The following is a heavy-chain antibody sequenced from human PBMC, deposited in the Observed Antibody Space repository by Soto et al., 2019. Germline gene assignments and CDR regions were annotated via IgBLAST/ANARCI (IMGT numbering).Heavy chain of an antibody. V-gene: IGHV3-53*01. CDR3: ASLASSGYRANWFDP. CDR2: IYSGGST. Sequence: GSLRLSCAASGFTVSSNYMSWVRQAPGKGLEWVSVIYSGGSTYYADSVKGRFTISRDNSKNTLYLQMNSLRAEDTAVYYCASLASSGYRANWFDPWGQGTLVTVSS. J-gene: IGHJ5*02. CDR1: GFTVSSNY. D-gene: IGHD3-22*01.